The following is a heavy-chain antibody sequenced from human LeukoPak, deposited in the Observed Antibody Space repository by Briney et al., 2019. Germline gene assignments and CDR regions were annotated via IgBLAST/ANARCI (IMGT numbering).Heavy chain of an antibody. CDR1: GFTFSSYS. D-gene: IGHD1-26*01. V-gene: IGHV3-21*01. J-gene: IGHJ4*02. CDR3: ARAPPRFIVGATPFDY. Sequence: PGRSLRLSCAASGFTFSSYSMNWVRQAPGKGLEWVSSISSSSSYIYYADSVKGRFTISRDNAKNSLYLQMNSLRAEDTAVYYCARAPPRFIVGATPFDYWGQGTLVTVSS. CDR2: ISSSSSYI.